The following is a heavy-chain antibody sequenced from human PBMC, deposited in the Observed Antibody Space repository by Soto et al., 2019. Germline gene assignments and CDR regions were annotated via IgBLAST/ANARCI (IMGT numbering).Heavy chain of an antibody. CDR2: IIPIFGTA. V-gene: IGHV1-69*13. CDR1: GGTFSSYA. J-gene: IGHJ6*02. CDR3: ARDEGLGNYYYYYGMDV. Sequence: GASVKVSCKASGGTFSSYAISWVRQAPGQGLEWMGGIIPIFGTANYAQKFQGRVTITADESTSTAYMELSSLRSEDTAVYYCARDEGLGNYYYYYGMDVWGQGTTVTVSS.